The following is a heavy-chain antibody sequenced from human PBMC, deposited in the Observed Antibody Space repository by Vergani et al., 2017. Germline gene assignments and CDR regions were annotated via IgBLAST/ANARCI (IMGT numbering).Heavy chain of an antibody. D-gene: IGHD1-26*01. V-gene: IGHV1-2*02. CDR1: GYTFTGYY. CDR2: INPNSGGT. CDR3: ARDLVVGATYYYDGMDV. Sequence: QVQLVQSGAEVKKPGASVKVSCKASGYTFTGYYMHWVRQAPGQGLEWMGWINPNSGGTNYAQKFQGRVTMTRDTSISTAYMELSRLRSDDTAVYYCARDLVVGATYYYDGMDVWGQGTTVTVSS. J-gene: IGHJ6*02.